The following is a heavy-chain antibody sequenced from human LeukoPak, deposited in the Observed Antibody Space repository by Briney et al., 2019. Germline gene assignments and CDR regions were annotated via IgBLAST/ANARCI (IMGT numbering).Heavy chain of an antibody. D-gene: IGHD6-19*01. Sequence: AGGSLRLSCETSGFTFSYYGIHWVRQAPDKGLEWVAVISDDDTTTFYADSLKGRNTISRDNSKNTLYLQINSLRADDTAVYYCAKDQGSGWFGGFDIWGQGTMVTVSS. CDR2: ISDDDTTT. CDR1: GFTFSYYG. J-gene: IGHJ3*02. CDR3: AKDQGSGWFGGFDI. V-gene: IGHV3-30*18.